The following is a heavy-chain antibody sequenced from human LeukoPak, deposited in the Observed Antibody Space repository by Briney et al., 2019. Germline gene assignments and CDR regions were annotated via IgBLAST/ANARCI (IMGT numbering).Heavy chain of an antibody. CDR2: IDTSGSS. V-gene: IGHV4-61*09. CDR1: GGSFTSGSDY. Sequence: SETLSLTCTVSGGSFTSGSDYWSWIRQPAGKRLEWIGHIDTSGSSTFNPSLKSRDTMSLDTSRNEFYLKLNSVAAADTAIYYCARAAIWNNYHYPFDVWGLGTMVSVSS. CDR3: ARAAIWNNYHYPFDV. D-gene: IGHD3-10*01. J-gene: IGHJ3*01.